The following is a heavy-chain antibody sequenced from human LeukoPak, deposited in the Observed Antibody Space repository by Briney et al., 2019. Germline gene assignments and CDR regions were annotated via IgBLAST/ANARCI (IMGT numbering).Heavy chain of an antibody. D-gene: IGHD5-18*01. CDR3: AKGDRGYSYGSASDY. Sequence: PGGSLRLSCAASGFTFSSYGMHWVRQAPGKGLEWVAFIRYDGSNKYYADSVKGRFTISRDNSKNTLYLQMNSLRAEDTAVYYCAKGDRGYSYGSASDYWGQGTLVTVSS. V-gene: IGHV3-30*02. CDR1: GFTFSSYG. CDR2: IRYDGSNK. J-gene: IGHJ4*02.